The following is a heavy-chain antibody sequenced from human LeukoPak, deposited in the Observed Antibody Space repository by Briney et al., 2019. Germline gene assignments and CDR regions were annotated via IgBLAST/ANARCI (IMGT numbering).Heavy chain of an antibody. Sequence: PSETLSLTCTVSGGSISSSSCYWGWIRQPPGKGLEWIGSIYYSGSTYYNPSLKSRVTISVDTSKNQFSLKLSSVTAADTAVYYCARLVRGVIIVGYFDYWGQGTLVTVSS. V-gene: IGHV4-39*01. CDR2: IYYSGST. CDR3: ARLVRGVIIVGYFDY. J-gene: IGHJ4*02. CDR1: GGSISSSSCY. D-gene: IGHD3-10*02.